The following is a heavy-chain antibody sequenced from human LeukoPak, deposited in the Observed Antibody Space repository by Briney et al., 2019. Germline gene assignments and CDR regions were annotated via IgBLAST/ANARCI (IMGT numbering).Heavy chain of an antibody. D-gene: IGHD5-18*01. CDR3: ARARSSYGYGDAFDI. Sequence: GRSLRLSCAASGFTFSVYAMHWVRQAPGKGLEWVAVISYDGSSKYYADSVKGRFTISRDNSKNTLYLQMNSLRAEDTAVYYCARARSSYGYGDAFDIWGQGTMVTVSS. J-gene: IGHJ3*02. V-gene: IGHV3-30*04. CDR1: GFTFSVYA. CDR2: ISYDGSSK.